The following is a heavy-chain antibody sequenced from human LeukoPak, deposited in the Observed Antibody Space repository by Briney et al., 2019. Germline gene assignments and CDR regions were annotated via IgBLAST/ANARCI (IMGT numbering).Heavy chain of an antibody. Sequence: GWSLRLSRAASRFTFRSYALSWVGPAPGKGLEWVSAISGSGGSTYYADSVKGRFTIFRDNSKDTLYLQMNSLRAEDTAVYYCAKDAYYYDSSGYYGYWGQGTLVTVSS. CDR2: ISGSGGST. CDR1: RFTFRSYA. D-gene: IGHD3-22*01. J-gene: IGHJ4*02. V-gene: IGHV3-23*01. CDR3: AKDAYYYDSSGYYGY.